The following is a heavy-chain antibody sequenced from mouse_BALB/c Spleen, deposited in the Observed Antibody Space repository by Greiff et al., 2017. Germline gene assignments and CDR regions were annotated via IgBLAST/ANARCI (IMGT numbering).Heavy chain of an antibody. CDR1: GYAFTNYL. CDR2: INPGSGGT. CDR3: ARSGGNHYFDY. D-gene: IGHD2-1*01. Sequence: QVQLQQSGAELVRPGTSVKVSCKASGYAFTNYLIEWVKQRPGQGLEWIGVINPGSGGTNYNEKFKGKATLTADKSSSTAYMQLSSLTSNDSAVYFCARSGGNHYFDYWGQGTTLTVSS. V-gene: IGHV1-54*01. J-gene: IGHJ2*01.